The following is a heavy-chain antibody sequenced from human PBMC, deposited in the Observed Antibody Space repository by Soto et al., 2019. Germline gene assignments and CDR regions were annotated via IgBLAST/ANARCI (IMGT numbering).Heavy chain of an antibody. CDR3: ARETREEYYDFWSGYPPDYYGMDV. CDR2: ISSSSSTI. J-gene: IGHJ6*02. Sequence: GGSLRLSCAASGFTFSSYSMNWVRQAPGKGLEWVSYISSSSSTIYYADSVKGRFTISRDNAKNSLYLQMNSLRDEDTAVYYCARETREEYYDFWSGYPPDYYGMDVWGQGTTVTVSS. D-gene: IGHD3-3*01. V-gene: IGHV3-48*02. CDR1: GFTFSSYS.